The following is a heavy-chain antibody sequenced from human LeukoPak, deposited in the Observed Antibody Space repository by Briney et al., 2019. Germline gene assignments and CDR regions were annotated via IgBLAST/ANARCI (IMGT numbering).Heavy chain of an antibody. Sequence: GGSLRLSCAASGFTFSSYSMNWVRQAPGKGLEWVSSISSSSSYIYYADSVKGRFTISRDNAKNSLYLQRNSLRAEDTAVYYCARDGTLGFWSGYYPRTYYFDYWGQGTLVTVSS. CDR2: ISSSSSYI. V-gene: IGHV3-21*01. J-gene: IGHJ4*02. CDR1: GFTFSSYS. D-gene: IGHD3-3*01. CDR3: ARDGTLGFWSGYYPRTYYFDY.